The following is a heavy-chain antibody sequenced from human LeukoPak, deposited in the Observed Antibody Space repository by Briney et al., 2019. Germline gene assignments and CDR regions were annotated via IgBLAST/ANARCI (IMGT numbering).Heavy chain of an antibody. J-gene: IGHJ4*02. CDR3: AASGSYYHRLLDY. D-gene: IGHD1-26*01. CDR1: GFTFTSSA. V-gene: IGHV1-58*02. CDR2: IVVGSGNT. Sequence: ASVKVSCEASGFTFTSSAMQWVRQARGQRLEWIGWIVVGSGNTNYAQKFQERVTITRDMSTSTAYKELSSLRSEDTAVYYCAASGSYYHRLLDYWGQGTLVTVSS.